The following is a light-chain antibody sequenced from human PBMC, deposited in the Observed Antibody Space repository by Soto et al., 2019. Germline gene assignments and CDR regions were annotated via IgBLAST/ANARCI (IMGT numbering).Light chain of an antibody. Sequence: EIVLTQSPGTLSLSPGERATLSCRARQSISNYLAWYQHKPGQAPRLLSSDASKRASGVPARFSVSGSGTDFTLTISSLAPEDFAVYYCQQRSQWPPLTVGGGTTVEIK. CDR1: QSISNY. CDR3: QQRSQWPPLT. V-gene: IGKV3-11*01. CDR2: DAS. J-gene: IGKJ4*01.